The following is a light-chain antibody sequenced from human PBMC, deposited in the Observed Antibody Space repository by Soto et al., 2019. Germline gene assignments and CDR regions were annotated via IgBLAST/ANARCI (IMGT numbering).Light chain of an antibody. Sequence: QSALTQPRSVSGSPGQSVTISCTGTSGDVGGYNYVSWYKQHPGKSPKLMIYDVSKRPSGVPDRFSGSKSGNTASLTISGLQAEDEADYSCCSYAGSYTYVFGTGPKVTVL. CDR2: DVS. CDR3: CSYAGSYTYV. V-gene: IGLV2-11*01. CDR1: SGDVGGYNY. J-gene: IGLJ1*01.